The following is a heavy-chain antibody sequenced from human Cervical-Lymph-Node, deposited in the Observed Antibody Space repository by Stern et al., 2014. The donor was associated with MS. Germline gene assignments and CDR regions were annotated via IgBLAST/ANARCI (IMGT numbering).Heavy chain of an antibody. V-gene: IGHV3-13*01. CDR1: GFTITNYD. Sequence: EVQLEESGGGLVQPGGSLRLSCAASGFTITNYDMHWVRQATGKRLDWVSANGTGGDTYYPVSVKGRFTNSRENAKNALYLQMNSLRVGDTAIYYCARDRVGMDVWGQGTTVTVAS. J-gene: IGHJ6*02. CDR2: NGTGGDT. CDR3: ARDRVGMDV.